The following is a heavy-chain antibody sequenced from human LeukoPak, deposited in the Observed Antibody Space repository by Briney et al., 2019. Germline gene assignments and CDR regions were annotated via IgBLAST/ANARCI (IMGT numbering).Heavy chain of an antibody. CDR1: GFTFSSYG. D-gene: IGHD6-19*01. V-gene: IGHV3-30*18. CDR2: ISYDGSNK. Sequence: GGSLRLSCAASGFTFSSYGMHWVRQAPGKGLEWVAVISYDGSNKYYADSVKGRFTISRDNSKNTLYLQMNSLRAEDTAVYYCAKDIGPRIAVAGTAIDYWGQGTLVIVSS. CDR3: AKDIGPRIAVAGTAIDY. J-gene: IGHJ4*02.